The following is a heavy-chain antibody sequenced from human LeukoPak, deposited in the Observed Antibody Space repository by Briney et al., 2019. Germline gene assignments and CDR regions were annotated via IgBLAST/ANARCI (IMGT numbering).Heavy chain of an antibody. V-gene: IGHV4-31*03. CDR1: GVSITKDGYS. J-gene: IGHJ3*02. CDR2: ISYSGST. D-gene: IGHD2-21*02. CDR3: ARDVVLTSSPDAFEI. Sequence: SQTLSLTCTVSGVSITKDGYSWTWIRQPLGKGLEWIGAISYSGSTKYKPSLKRRLTISGDVSKNQFSLKLTSVTAADTAVYYCARDVVLTSSPDAFEIWGQGTMVTVSS.